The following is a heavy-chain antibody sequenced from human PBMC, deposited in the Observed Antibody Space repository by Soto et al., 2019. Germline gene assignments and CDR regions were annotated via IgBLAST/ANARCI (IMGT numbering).Heavy chain of an antibody. CDR2: ISYDRNTK. CDR3: ARPGSGYDVLTGRYFYYYHTVDV. V-gene: IGHV3-30-3*01. J-gene: IGHJ6*02. D-gene: IGHD3-9*01. CDR1: GFIFSTYA. Sequence: GESLKISCAASGFIFSTYAMHWVRQPPGKGLEWVAVISYDRNTKDYADSVKGRFSISRDNSKNTVYLQMSSLRTEDTAVYYCARPGSGYDVLTGRYFYYYHTVDVWGQGTTVTVSS.